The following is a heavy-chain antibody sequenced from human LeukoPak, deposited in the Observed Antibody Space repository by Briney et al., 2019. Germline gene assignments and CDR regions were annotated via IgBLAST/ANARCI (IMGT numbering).Heavy chain of an antibody. Sequence: AQTLTLTCTVSGASFSNGDQYWNRIRQGTGKDLEGSGCLHSSGNLYNNPTLESRVTMSVDTFKIQFSLNLDSVTAADTAVYFCSRGLDSRKLGYWGQGTLVTVSS. V-gene: IGHV4-31*03. CDR2: LHSSGNL. J-gene: IGHJ4*02. D-gene: IGHD3-22*01. CDR3: SRGLDSRKLGY. CDR1: GASFSNGDQY.